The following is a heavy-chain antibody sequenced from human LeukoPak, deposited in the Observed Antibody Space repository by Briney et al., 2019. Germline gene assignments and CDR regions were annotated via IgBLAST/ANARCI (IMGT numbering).Heavy chain of an antibody. Sequence: PGGSLRLSCAASGFTFSTYSMNWVRQAPGKGLEWVSYISSSSGTIYYADSVKGRFTISRDNAKNSLYLQMSSLRAEDTAMYYCAKDLMRDRWFGESWGQGTLVTVSS. J-gene: IGHJ5*02. CDR3: AKDLMRDRWFGES. V-gene: IGHV3-48*01. CDR2: ISSSSGTI. D-gene: IGHD3-10*01. CDR1: GFTFSTYS.